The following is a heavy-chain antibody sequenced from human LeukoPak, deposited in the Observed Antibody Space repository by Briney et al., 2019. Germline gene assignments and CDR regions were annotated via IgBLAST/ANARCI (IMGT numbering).Heavy chain of an antibody. J-gene: IGHJ3*02. CDR1: GYSISSGHY. CDR3: ARDWTVGAAFDI. Sequence: SETLSLTCTVSGYSISSGHYWAWIRQSPEKGLECIATMFHSGSTYYNPSLKSRVTTSVDTSKNEFSLNLSSVTAADTAVYYCARDWTVGAAFDIWGQGTMVSVSS. CDR2: MFHSGST. D-gene: IGHD1-26*01. V-gene: IGHV4-38-2*02.